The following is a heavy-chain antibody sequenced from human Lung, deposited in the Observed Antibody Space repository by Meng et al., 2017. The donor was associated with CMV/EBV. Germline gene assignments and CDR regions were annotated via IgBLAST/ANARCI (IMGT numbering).Heavy chain of an antibody. Sequence: SVKVSCKTSGDTFGYFAISWVRQAPGQGLEWMGGIIPLLTVKNYAQNFQGRVTISADKSTATVYLELTSLRPDDTAVYFCARDPTVAAAGSNYFDSWGQGTLVTVSS. CDR1: GDTFGYFA. CDR3: ARDPTVAAAGSNYFDS. J-gene: IGHJ4*02. V-gene: IGHV1-69*10. CDR2: IIPLLTVK. D-gene: IGHD6-25*01.